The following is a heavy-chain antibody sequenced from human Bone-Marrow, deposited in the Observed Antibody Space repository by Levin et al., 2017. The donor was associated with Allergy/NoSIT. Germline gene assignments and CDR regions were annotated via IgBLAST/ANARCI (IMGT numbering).Heavy chain of an antibody. Sequence: SSETLSLTCTVSGGSLSSSSYYWGWIRQPPGKGLEWIGSVYYSGSSYYNPSLKSRVTISVDTSKNQFSLKLRSVTGADTAVYYCASLRWYFDVWGRGTLVTVSS. CDR3: ASLRWYFDV. V-gene: IGHV4-39*01. CDR2: VYYSGSS. CDR1: GGSLSSSSYY. J-gene: IGHJ2*01.